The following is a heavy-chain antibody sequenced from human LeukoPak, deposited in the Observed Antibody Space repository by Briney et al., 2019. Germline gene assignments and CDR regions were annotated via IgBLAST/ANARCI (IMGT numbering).Heavy chain of an antibody. D-gene: IGHD3-10*01. J-gene: IGHJ4*02. Sequence: GSLRLSCAASGFTFSSYGMHWVRQAPGKGLEWVAFIRYDGSNKYYADSVKGRFTISRDNSKNMLYLQMNSLRAEDTAVYYCAKDRRPFLYGSGSYQDYWGQGTLVTVSS. CDR3: AKDRRPFLYGSGSYQDY. CDR2: IRYDGSNK. CDR1: GFTFSSYG. V-gene: IGHV3-30*02.